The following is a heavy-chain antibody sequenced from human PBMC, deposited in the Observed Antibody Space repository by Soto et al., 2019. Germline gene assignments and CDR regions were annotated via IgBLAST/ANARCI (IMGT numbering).Heavy chain of an antibody. V-gene: IGHV3-30*18. CDR1: GFIFSGYG. J-gene: IGHJ6*02. CDR3: AKDYEYCISGDCYSAYYGMDV. D-gene: IGHD2-21*02. Sequence: VQLVESGGGVVQPGTSLRLACATSGFIFSGYGMHWVRQAPGKGLEWVAAISFNGGNKYYVDSVKGRFTISRDSSKNSVYLQMDSLEPEDTAVYYCAKDYEYCISGDCYSAYYGMDVWGQGTTVTVSS. CDR2: ISFNGGNK.